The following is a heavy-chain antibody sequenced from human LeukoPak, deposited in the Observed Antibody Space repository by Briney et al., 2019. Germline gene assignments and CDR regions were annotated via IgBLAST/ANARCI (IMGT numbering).Heavy chain of an antibody. V-gene: IGHV1-69*04. CDR2: IIPILGIA. D-gene: IGHD6-19*01. CDR3: ARDLGSGWYEDY. Sequence: SVKVSCKASGGTFSSYAISWVRQAPGQGLEWMGRIIPILGIANYAQKFQGRVTITADKSTSTAYMELSSLRSEDTAVYYCARDLGSGWYEDYWGQGTLVTVSS. J-gene: IGHJ4*02. CDR1: GGTFSSYA.